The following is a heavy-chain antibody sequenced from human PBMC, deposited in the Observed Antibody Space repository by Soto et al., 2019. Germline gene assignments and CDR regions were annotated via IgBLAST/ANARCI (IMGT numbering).Heavy chain of an antibody. Sequence: VSSKAASGTFMSCPINWVRRAPGQGLEGMGSIFPLTDIPDYAQDFQARLTISADKSTRTAYMELGSLTSDDSAMYFCARGPFVVLNYFESWGQGTLVTVSS. CDR1: SGTFMSCP. D-gene: IGHD3-16*02. V-gene: IGHV1-69*04. CDR2: IFPLTDIP. J-gene: IGHJ4*02. CDR3: ARGPFVVLNYFES.